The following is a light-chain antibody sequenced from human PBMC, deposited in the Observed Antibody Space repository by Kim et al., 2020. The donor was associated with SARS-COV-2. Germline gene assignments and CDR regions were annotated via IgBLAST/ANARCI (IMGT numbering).Light chain of an antibody. CDR2: LNSDGSH. CDR3: QTWGTGSRGV. V-gene: IGLV4-69*01. Sequence: VKLTCTRGSGHGSYAIAWHQQQPEKGPRYLMKLNSDGSHSKGDGIPDRFSGSSSGAERYLTISSLQSEDEADYYCQTWGTGSRGVFGGGTQLTVL. CDR1: SGHGSYA. J-gene: IGLJ2*01.